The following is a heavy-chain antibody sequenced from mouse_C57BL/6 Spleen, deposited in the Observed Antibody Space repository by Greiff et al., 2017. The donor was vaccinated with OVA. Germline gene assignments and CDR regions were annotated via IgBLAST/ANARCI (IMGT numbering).Heavy chain of an antibody. J-gene: IGHJ1*03. CDR1: GFNIKNTY. CDR3: ARGRGSRWYFDG. Sequence: VQLQQSVAELVRPGASVKLSCTASGFNIKNTYMHWVKQRPEQGLEWIGRIDPANGNTKYAPKFQGTAPITADTSSNPAYLQLSSLTSEDTAIYYCARGRGSRWYFDGGGTGTTVTVSS. CDR2: IDPANGNT. V-gene: IGHV14-3*01.